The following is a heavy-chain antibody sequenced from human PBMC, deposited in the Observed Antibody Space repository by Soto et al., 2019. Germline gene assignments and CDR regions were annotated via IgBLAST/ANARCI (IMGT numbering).Heavy chain of an antibody. J-gene: IGHJ4*02. V-gene: IGHV4-34*01. CDR2: TNHSGST. D-gene: IGHD6-19*01. CDR1: GGSFSGYY. Sequence: SETLSLTCAVYGGSFSGYYWSWIRQPPGKGLEWIGETNHSGSTNYNPSLKSRVTISVDTSKNQFSLKLSSVTAADTAVYYCARGSPIAVAGERTDYWGQGTLVTVS. CDR3: ARGSPIAVAGERTDY.